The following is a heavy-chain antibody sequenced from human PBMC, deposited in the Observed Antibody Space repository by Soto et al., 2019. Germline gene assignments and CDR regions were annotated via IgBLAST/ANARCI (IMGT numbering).Heavy chain of an antibody. CDR2: ISSSGGTT. D-gene: IGHD1-7*01. J-gene: IGHJ4*02. CDR3: VRRVSGNYDY. V-gene: IGHV3-64*01. CDR1: GFTFSTND. Sequence: EVQLAESGGGMVQPGGSLRLSCVASGFTFSTNDMHWVRQAPGKGLEYVSSISSSGGTTYYGISVKGRFTISRDNSKNTLYLQMGSLRAEDMAVYYCVRRVSGNYDYWGQGTLVTVSS.